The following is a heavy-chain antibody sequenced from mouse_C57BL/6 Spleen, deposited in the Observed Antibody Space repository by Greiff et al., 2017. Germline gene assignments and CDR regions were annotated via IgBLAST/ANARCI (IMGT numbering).Heavy chain of an antibody. CDR3: AREWLLAV. D-gene: IGHD2-3*01. Sequence: EVQLQQSGPELVKPGASVKISCKASGYTFTDYYMNWVKQSHGKSLEWIGDINPNNGGTSYNQKFKGKDTLTVDKSSSTAYMELRSLTSDDSAVYYCAREWLLAVWGTGTTVTVSS. CDR1: GYTFTDYY. V-gene: IGHV1-26*01. CDR2: INPNNGGT. J-gene: IGHJ1*03.